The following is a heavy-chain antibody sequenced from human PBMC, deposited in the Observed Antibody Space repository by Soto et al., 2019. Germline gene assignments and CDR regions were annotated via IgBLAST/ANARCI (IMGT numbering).Heavy chain of an antibody. CDR2: IIPIFDTA. D-gene: IGHD3-10*01. CDR3: ARGVAGSGSPLDI. V-gene: IGHV1-69*12. Sequence: QVQLVQSGAEVKKPGSSVKVSCKASGGTFGNYIISWVRQAPGQGLEWMGGIIPIFDTANYAQRFQGRVTLTADESTSNGYMELSSLRSEDTAVYYCARGVAGSGSPLDIWGQGTMVTVSS. CDR1: GGTFGNYI. J-gene: IGHJ3*02.